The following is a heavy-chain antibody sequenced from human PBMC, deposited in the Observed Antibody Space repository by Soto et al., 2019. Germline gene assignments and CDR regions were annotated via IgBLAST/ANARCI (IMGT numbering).Heavy chain of an antibody. CDR3: ARSIQH. CDR1: GASITSVGYY. V-gene: IGHV4-31*03. J-gene: IGHJ1*01. Sequence: QVQLQESGPGLVKPSQTLSLTCTVSGASITSVGYYWNWIRQHPGKGLEWIGYIYYSGNTYYNPSRQSRVSISVDTSKNKFSLKLSSVTAADTAVYYCARSIQHWGQGTLVTVSS. CDR2: IYYSGNT.